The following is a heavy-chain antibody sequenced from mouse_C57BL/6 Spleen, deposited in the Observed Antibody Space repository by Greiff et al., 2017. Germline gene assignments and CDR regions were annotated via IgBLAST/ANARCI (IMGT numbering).Heavy chain of an antibody. CDR1: GYAFSSYW. CDR3: ARSYYRGGYLDY. J-gene: IGHJ2*01. D-gene: IGHD1-1*01. CDR2: IYPGNGDT. Sequence: QVQLQQSGAELVKPGASVKISCKASGYAFSSYWMNWVKQRPGKGLEWIGQIYPGNGDTNYNGKFKGKATLTADKSSSTAYMQLSSLTSEDSAVYVCARSYYRGGYLDYWGQGTTLTVSS. V-gene: IGHV1-80*01.